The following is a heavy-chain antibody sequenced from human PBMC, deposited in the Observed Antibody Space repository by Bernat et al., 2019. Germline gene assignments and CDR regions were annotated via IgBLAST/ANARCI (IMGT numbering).Heavy chain of an antibody. D-gene: IGHD6-6*01. V-gene: IGHV4-34*01. CDR3: ARGIAARMNYYYYYYMDV. J-gene: IGHJ6*03. CDR2: INHSGST. CDR1: GGSFSGYY. Sequence: QVQLQQWGAGLLKPSETLSLTCAVYGGSFSGYYWSWIRQPPGKGLEWIGEINHSGSTNYNPSLKSRVTISVDTSKNQFSLKLSSVTAADTAVYYCARGIAARMNYYYYYYMDVWGKGTTVTVSS.